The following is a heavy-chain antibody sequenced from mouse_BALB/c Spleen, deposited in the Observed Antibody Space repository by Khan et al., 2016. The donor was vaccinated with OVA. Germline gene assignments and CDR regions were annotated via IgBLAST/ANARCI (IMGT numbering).Heavy chain of an antibody. CDR3: ARAYYSNYREAMDY. D-gene: IGHD2-5*01. CDR1: GFSLTGYG. J-gene: IGHJ4*01. CDR2: IWGDGST. Sequence: VKLEVSGPGLVAPSQSMSITCTVSGFSLTGYGVNWVRQPPGKGLEWLGMIWGDGSTDYNSALKSRLSISKDNSKSQVFLKMNSLQTDDTARYYCARAYYSNYREAMDYWGQGTSVTVSS. V-gene: IGHV2-6-7*01.